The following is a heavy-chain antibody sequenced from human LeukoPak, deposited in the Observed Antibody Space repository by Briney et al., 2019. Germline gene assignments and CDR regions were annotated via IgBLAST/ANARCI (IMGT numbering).Heavy chain of an antibody. Sequence: GGSLRLSCAASGFTFSSYAMHWVRQAPGKGLEWVAVISYDGSNKYYADSVKGRFTISRDNSKNTLYLQMNSLRAEDTAVYYCARSWQLPRDTFDIWGQGTMATVSS. J-gene: IGHJ3*02. CDR2: ISYDGSNK. CDR3: ARSWQLPRDTFDI. D-gene: IGHD1-26*01. V-gene: IGHV3-30-3*01. CDR1: GFTFSSYA.